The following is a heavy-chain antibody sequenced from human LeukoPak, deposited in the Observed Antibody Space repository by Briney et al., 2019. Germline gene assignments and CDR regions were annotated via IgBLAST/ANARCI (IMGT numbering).Heavy chain of an antibody. CDR1: GYSISSGYY. CDR2: IYHSGST. D-gene: IGHD5-18*01. CDR3: ARDVDTAMVNFDY. Sequence: SETLSLTCTVSGYSISSGYYWGWIRQPPGKGREWIGSIYHSGSTYYNPSLKSRVTISVDTSKNQFSLKLSSVTAADTAVYYCARDVDTAMVNFDYWGQGTLVTVSS. J-gene: IGHJ4*02. V-gene: IGHV4-38-2*02.